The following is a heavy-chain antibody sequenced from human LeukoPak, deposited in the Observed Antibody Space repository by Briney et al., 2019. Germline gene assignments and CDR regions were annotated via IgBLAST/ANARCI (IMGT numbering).Heavy chain of an antibody. D-gene: IGHD2-8*01. CDR1: GYTFTSYH. CDR2: INPSGGST. CDR3: ARVRGVTNWFDP. V-gene: IGHV1-46*01. Sequence: ASVKVSCKASGYTFTSYHMHWVRQAPGQGLEWMGIINPSGGSTSYAQKFQGRVTMTRDMSTSTVYMELSSLRSEDTAVYYCARVRGVTNWFDPWGQGTLVTVSS. J-gene: IGHJ5*02.